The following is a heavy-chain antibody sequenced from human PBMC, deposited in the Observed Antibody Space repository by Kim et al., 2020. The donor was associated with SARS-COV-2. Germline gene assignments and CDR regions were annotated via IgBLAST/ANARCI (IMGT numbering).Heavy chain of an antibody. J-gene: IGHJ5*02. D-gene: IGHD5-18*01. Sequence: KSRVTISVDTSKNQFSLKLSSVTAADTAVYYCARAARYSYGLRLDSWFDPWGQGTLVTVSS. CDR3: ARAARYSYGLRLDSWFDP. V-gene: IGHV4-31*02.